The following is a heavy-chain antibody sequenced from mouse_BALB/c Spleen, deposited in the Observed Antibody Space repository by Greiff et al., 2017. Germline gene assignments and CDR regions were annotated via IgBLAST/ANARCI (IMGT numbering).Heavy chain of an antibody. J-gene: IGHJ3*01. CDR1: GFTFSSFG. V-gene: IGHV5-17*02. D-gene: IGHD2-14*01. CDR2: ISSGNSTT. Sequence: EVQRVESGGGLVQPGGSGKLSCAASGFTFSSFGMHWVRQAPEKGLEWVAYISSGNSTTYYADTVKGRVTIARDNPKNTLFLQMTSLRSEDTAMYYCEGDRYAGFAYWGQGTLVTVSA. CDR3: EGDRYAGFAY.